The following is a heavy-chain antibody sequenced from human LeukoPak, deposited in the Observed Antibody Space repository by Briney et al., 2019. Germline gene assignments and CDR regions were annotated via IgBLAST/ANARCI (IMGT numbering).Heavy chain of an antibody. CDR1: ILTFSGYG. CDR2: ISNDGSKK. J-gene: IGHJ6*02. V-gene: IGHV3-30*18. Sequence: GGSLRLSCAASILTFSGYGMNWGGQAPGKGLESVAIISNDGSKKYYAESGKGRFTISRDNSRNTLSLQMDSLRADDTALYYCAKRNYYYGLDVWGQGTTVTVS. CDR3: AKRNYYYGLDV.